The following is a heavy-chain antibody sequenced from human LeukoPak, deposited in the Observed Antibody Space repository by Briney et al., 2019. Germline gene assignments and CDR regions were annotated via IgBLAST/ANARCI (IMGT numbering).Heavy chain of an antibody. CDR1: GFTFSSYG. Sequence: GGSLRLSCAASGFTFSSYGMHWVRQAPGKGLEWVAVISYDGSNKYYADSVKGRFTISRDNSKNTLYLQMNSLRAEDTAVYYCARDRIPAATGGYYYYGMDVWGQGTTVTVSS. V-gene: IGHV3-30*19. D-gene: IGHD2-2*01. CDR3: ARDRIPAATGGYYYYGMDV. J-gene: IGHJ6*02. CDR2: ISYDGSNK.